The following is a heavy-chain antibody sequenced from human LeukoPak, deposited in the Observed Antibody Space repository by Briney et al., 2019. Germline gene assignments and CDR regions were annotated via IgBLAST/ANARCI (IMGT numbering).Heavy chain of an antibody. J-gene: IGHJ4*02. CDR1: GESFSGYY. D-gene: IGHD2-15*01. CDR3: ARHARDFIVVVVAATPPYFDY. V-gene: IGHV4-34*01. CDR2: INHSGST. Sequence: ASETLSLTCAVYGESFSGYYWSWIRQPPGKGLEWIGEINHSGSTNYNPSLKSRVTISVDTSKNQFSLKLSSVTAADTAVYYCARHARDFIVVVVAATPPYFDYWGQGTLVTVSS.